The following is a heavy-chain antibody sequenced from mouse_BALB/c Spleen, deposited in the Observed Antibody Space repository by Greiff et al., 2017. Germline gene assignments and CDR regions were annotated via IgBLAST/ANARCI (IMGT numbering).Heavy chain of an antibody. Sequence: VMLVESGPGLVAPSQSLSITCTVSGFSLTSYGVHWVRQPPGKGLEWLGVIWAGGSTNYNSALMSRLSISKDNSKSQVFLKMNSLQTDDTAMYYCAREGGNCVGYAMDYWGQGTSVTVSS. V-gene: IGHV2-9*02. CDR2: IWAGGST. CDR3: AREGGNCVGYAMDY. D-gene: IGHD2-1*01. J-gene: IGHJ4*01. CDR1: GFSLTSYG.